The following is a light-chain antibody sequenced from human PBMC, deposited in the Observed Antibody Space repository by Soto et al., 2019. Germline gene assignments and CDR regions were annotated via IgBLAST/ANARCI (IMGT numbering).Light chain of an antibody. J-gene: IGKJ2*01. CDR1: QSISSW. V-gene: IGKV1-5*03. CDR2: KAS. Sequence: DIQMTQSPSTLSASVGDRVTITCRASQSISSWLAWYQQKPGKAPKLLIYKASSLESGGPSRFSGSGSGTEFTLTISRLQPDDFASYYCKRYNSYSRNTVGQGTKLEIK. CDR3: KRYNSYSRNT.